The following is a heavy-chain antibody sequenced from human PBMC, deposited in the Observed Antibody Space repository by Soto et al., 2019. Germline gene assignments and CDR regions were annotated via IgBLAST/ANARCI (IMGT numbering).Heavy chain of an antibody. V-gene: IGHV3-30-3*01. CDR3: ARDGWLGAMDPQYYFDY. J-gene: IGHJ4*02. D-gene: IGHD3-10*01. CDR2: ISYDGSNK. CDR1: GFTFSSYA. Sequence: QVQLVESGGGVVQPGRSLRLSCAASGFTFSSYAMHWVRQAPGKGLEWVAVISYDGSNKYYADSVKGRFTISRDNSKNTLYLQMNSLRADDTAVYYCARDGWLGAMDPQYYFDYWGQGTLVTVSS.